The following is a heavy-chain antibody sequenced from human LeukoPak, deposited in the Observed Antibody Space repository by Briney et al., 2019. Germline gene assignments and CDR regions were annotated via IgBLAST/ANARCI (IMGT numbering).Heavy chain of an antibody. CDR2: IHTSGST. J-gene: IGHJ4*02. CDR1: GGSISSYY. Sequence: SETLSLTCTVSGGSISSYYWSWIRQPAGKGLEWIGRIHTSGSTNYNPSLKSRVTTSVDTSKNQFSLKLSSVTAADTAVYYCARDGGYYDSSGYYFEDWGQGTLVTVSS. V-gene: IGHV4-4*07. CDR3: ARDGGYYDSSGYYFED. D-gene: IGHD3-22*01.